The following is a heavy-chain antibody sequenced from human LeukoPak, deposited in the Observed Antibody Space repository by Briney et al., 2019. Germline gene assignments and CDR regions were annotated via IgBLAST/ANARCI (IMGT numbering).Heavy chain of an antibody. Sequence: SETLSLTCTVSGGSISSGDYYWSWIRQPPGKVLEWIGYIYYSGSTYYNPSLKSRVTISVDTSKNQFSLKLSSVTAADTAVYYCARAPPTYFWSGYGYYYMDVWGKGTTVTVSS. V-gene: IGHV4-30-4*08. CDR3: ARAPPTYFWSGYGYYYMDV. CDR1: GGSISSGDYY. J-gene: IGHJ6*03. CDR2: IYYSGST. D-gene: IGHD3-3*01.